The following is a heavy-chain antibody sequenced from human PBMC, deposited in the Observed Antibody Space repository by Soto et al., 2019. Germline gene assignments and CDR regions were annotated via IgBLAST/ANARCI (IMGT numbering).Heavy chain of an antibody. Sequence: SETLSLTCTVSGGSISSTSYYWGWIRQPPGKGLEWIGSIYYTGNTFYNPSLKSRVTLSADTSKNQFSLKVTSVTAADTAVYYCARHDFYGLGSYYRKGFYYYFGLDVWGQATTVTVSS. D-gene: IGHD3-10*01. CDR3: ARHDFYGLGSYYRKGFYYYFGLDV. CDR2: IYYTGNT. CDR1: GGSISSTSYY. J-gene: IGHJ6*02. V-gene: IGHV4-39*01.